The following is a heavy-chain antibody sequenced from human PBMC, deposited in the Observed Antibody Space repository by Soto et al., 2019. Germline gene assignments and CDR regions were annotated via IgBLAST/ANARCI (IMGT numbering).Heavy chain of an antibody. CDR1: GGSVRSGSYY. D-gene: IGHD3-22*01. CDR3: ARSDPTCRISMTVVHHAVGGIHP. Sequence: SETLSLTCTVSGGSVRSGSYYWNWIRQPPGKGLEWIGSIYYSGSTNYNPSLKSRVIISLDTSKMQFSLRLTSVTAADTAMYYCARSDPTCRISMTVVHHAVGGIHPPGHGTLVNGSS. CDR2: IYYSGST. J-gene: IGHJ5*02. V-gene: IGHV4-61*01.